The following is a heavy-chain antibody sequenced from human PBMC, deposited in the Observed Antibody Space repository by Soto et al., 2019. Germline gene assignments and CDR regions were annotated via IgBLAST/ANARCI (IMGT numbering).Heavy chain of an antibody. CDR3: ARRDDYGAAYYFDY. CDR2: INHSGST. Sequence: PSETLSLTCAVYGGSFSGYYWSWIRQPPGKGLEWIGEINHSGSTNYNPSLKSRVTISVDTSKNQFSLKLSSVTAADTAVYYCARRDDYGAAYYFDYWGQGTLVTVSS. CDR1: GGSFSGYY. J-gene: IGHJ4*02. V-gene: IGHV4-34*01. D-gene: IGHD4-17*01.